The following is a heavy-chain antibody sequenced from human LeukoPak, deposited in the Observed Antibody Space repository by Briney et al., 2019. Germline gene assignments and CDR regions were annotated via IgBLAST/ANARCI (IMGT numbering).Heavy chain of an antibody. CDR2: SDPEDGET. V-gene: IGHV1-24*01. CDR1: GSPLSDLS. D-gene: IGHD2-21*02. J-gene: IGHJ2*01. CDR3: VTDRARLFWYFDL. Sequence: ASVKVSCKVSGSPLSDLSIHWVRQAPGKGREYVGGSDPEDGETFHAQNFQGRVTMTEDTSIDTAYMELSSLRSEDTAVYDCVTDRARLFWYFDLWGRGTLVTVSS.